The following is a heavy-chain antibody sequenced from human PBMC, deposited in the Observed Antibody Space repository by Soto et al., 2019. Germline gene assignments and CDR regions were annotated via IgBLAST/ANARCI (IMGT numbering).Heavy chain of an antibody. CDR1: GGSISSYY. J-gene: IGHJ5*02. V-gene: IGHV4-59*01. D-gene: IGHD6-13*01. CDR2: IYYSGST. CDR3: ARSSSAHKLSRSPNWFDP. Sequence: SETLSLTCTVSGGSISSYYWSWIRQPPGKGLEWIGYIYYSGSTNYNPSLKSRVTISVDTSKNQFSLKLSSVTAADTAVYYCARSSSAHKLSRSPNWFDPWGQGNRVTVYS.